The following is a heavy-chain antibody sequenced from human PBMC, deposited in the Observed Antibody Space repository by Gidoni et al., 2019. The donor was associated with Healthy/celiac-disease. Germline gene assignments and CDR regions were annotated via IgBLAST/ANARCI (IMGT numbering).Heavy chain of an antibody. V-gene: IGHV1-2*02. CDR1: GYTFTGYY. Sequence: QVQLVQSGAEVKKPGASVKVSCKASGYTFTGYYMHWVRQAPGQGLEWMGGINPNSGGTNYAQKFQGRVTMTRDTSISTAYMELSRLRSDDTAVYYCARVPRYCSGGSCSHFDYWGQGTLVTVSS. D-gene: IGHD2-15*01. CDR3: ARVPRYCSGGSCSHFDY. CDR2: INPNSGGT. J-gene: IGHJ4*02.